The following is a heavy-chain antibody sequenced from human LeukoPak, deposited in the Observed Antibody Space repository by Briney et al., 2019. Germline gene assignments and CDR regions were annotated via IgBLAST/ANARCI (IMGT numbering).Heavy chain of an antibody. Sequence: VSCXXXXGTFXXYAISWVRQAPGQGLEWMGRIIPILGIANYAQKFQGRVTITADKSTSTAYMELSSLRSEDTAVYYCASAPLGFYDWFDPWGQGTLVTVSS. J-gene: IGHJ5*02. V-gene: IGHV1-69*04. CDR3: ASAPLGFYDWFDP. D-gene: IGHD3-16*01. CDR2: IIPILGIA. CDR1: XGTFXXYA.